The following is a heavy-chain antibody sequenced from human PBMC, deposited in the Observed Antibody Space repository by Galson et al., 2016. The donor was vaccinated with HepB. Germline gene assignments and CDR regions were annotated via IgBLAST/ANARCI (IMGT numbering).Heavy chain of an antibody. CDR3: ARGRDSTADAFDI. J-gene: IGHJ3*02. CDR1: GGSISSSRFY. D-gene: IGHD2-21*01. V-gene: IGHV4-39*07. CDR2: IYDSGNT. Sequence: SETLSLTCSVSGGSISSSRFYWGWLRQPPGKGLEWIAYIYDSGNTYNHPSLKGRVIISVDTSKSELSLRLSSVTAADTAVYYCARGRDSTADAFDIWSQGTMVTVSS.